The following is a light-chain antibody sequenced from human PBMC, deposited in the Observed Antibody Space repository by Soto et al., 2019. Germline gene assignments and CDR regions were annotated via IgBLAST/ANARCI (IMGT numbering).Light chain of an antibody. CDR2: HAS. CDR1: QDISNY. V-gene: IGKV1-16*01. CDR3: QPYNSYS. J-gene: IGKJ3*01. Sequence: IQMTQSKYSLSASVGDRVTITCQASQDISNYLNWYQQKPGTAPKVLIYHASNLQSGVPSRFSGSGSGTEFTLTICSLQPDNFATYYFQPYNSYSFCHGAIVAIK.